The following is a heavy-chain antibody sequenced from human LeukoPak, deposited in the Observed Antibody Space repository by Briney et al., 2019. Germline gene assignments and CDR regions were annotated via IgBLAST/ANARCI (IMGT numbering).Heavy chain of an antibody. Sequence: PSETLSLTCAVYGGSFSGYYWSWIRQPQGKGLEWIGEINHSGSTNYNPSLKSRVTISVDTSKNQFSLKLSSVTAADTAVYYCARDRSYDIVVVVAATRVNNWFDPWGQGTLVTVSS. V-gene: IGHV4-34*01. J-gene: IGHJ5*02. CDR1: GGSFSGYY. CDR3: ARDRSYDIVVVVAATRVNNWFDP. D-gene: IGHD2-15*01. CDR2: INHSGST.